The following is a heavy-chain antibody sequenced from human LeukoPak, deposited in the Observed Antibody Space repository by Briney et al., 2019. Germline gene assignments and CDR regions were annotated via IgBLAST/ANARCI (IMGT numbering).Heavy chain of an antibody. CDR3: TRDSRWKVRGVIITPWYFDY. CDR1: GFTFTNAW. Sequence: GGSLRLSCAGSGFTFTNAWMSWVRQAPGKGLESVGRIKSKSDGGTTDYAAPVKGRFTISRDESKNTLYLQMNSLKTEDTAVYYCTRDSRWKVRGVIITPWYFDYWGQGTLVTVSS. CDR2: IKSKSDGGTT. V-gene: IGHV3-15*01. J-gene: IGHJ4*02. D-gene: IGHD3-10*01.